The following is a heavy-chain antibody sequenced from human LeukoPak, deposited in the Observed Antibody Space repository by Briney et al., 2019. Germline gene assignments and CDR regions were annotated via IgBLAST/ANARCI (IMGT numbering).Heavy chain of an antibody. CDR2: INPNSGGT. CDR3: ARGSSVGNPVDY. D-gene: IGHD3-10*01. Sequence: ASVKVSCKASGYTFTGYYMHWVRQASGQGLEWMGWINPNSGGTNYAQKFQGRVTMTRDTSISTAYMELSRLRSDDTAVYYCARGSSVGNPVDYWGQGTLVTVSS. V-gene: IGHV1-2*02. CDR1: GYTFTGYY. J-gene: IGHJ4*02.